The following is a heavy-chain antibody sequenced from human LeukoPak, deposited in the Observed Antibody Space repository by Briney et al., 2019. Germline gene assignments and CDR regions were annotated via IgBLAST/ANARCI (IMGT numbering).Heavy chain of an antibody. J-gene: IGHJ1*01. V-gene: IGHV3-7*01. CDR1: GFIFKKYW. CDR2: IKEDGSET. CDR3: ARIVVVPAATEYFQH. Sequence: GGSLRLSCAASGFIFKKYWMNWVRQVPGKGLECLANIKEDGSETYYADSVKGRFTISRDNPKNLLFLQINSLRVEDTAVYYCARIVVVPAATEYFQHWGQGTLVTVSS. D-gene: IGHD2-2*01.